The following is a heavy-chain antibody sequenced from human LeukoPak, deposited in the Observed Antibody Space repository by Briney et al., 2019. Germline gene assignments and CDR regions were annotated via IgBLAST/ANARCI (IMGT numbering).Heavy chain of an antibody. D-gene: IGHD3-10*01. CDR1: GYTFTSYD. Sequence: ASVKVSCKASGYTFTSYDINWVRQATGQGREWMGWMNPNSGNTGYAQKLQGRVTMTRNPSISTAYMELSSLRSDDTAVYFCARKYLYGSGKPHFDHWGQGTLVTVSS. CDR3: ARKYLYGSGKPHFDH. CDR2: MNPNSGNT. V-gene: IGHV1-8*01. J-gene: IGHJ4*02.